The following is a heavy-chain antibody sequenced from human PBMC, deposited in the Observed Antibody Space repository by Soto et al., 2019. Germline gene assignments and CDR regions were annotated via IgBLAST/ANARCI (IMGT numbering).Heavy chain of an antibody. CDR2: ISYDGSNK. CDR1: GFTFSSYG. CDR3: AKEITMRVGGFDY. D-gene: IGHD3-22*01. J-gene: IGHJ4*02. Sequence: QVQLVESGGGVVQPGRSLRLSCAASGFTFSSYGMHWVRQAPGKGLEWVAVISYDGSNKYYADSVKGRFTISRDNSKNTLYLHMNSLRAEDTAVYYCAKEITMRVGGFDYWGQGTLVTVSS. V-gene: IGHV3-30*18.